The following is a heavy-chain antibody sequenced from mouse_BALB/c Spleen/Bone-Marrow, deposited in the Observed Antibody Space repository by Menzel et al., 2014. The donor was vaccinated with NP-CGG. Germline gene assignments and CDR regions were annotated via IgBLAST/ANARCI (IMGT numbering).Heavy chain of an antibody. D-gene: IGHD3-2*02. V-gene: IGHV5-6-3*01. J-gene: IGHJ2*01. CDR2: INSNGGIT. Sequence: DVKLVESGGDLVQPGGSLKLSCAASGFTFSNYGMSWVRQTPDKRLELVATINSNGGITYYPDSAKGRFTISRDNAKNTLYLQMSSLKSEDTAMYYCAKNQEAFDYWGQGTTLTVSS. CDR1: GFTFSNYG. CDR3: AKNQEAFDY.